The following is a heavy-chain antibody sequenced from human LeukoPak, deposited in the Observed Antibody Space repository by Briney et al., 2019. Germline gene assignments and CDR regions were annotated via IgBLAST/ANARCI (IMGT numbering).Heavy chain of an antibody. CDR3: ARGRHYYDSSDYYYEGDAFDI. CDR2: INPSGGSN. V-gene: IGHV1-46*01. Sequence: ASVKVSCKASGYTFIFYDINWVRQATGQGLEWMGIINPSGGSNTYAQKFQGRVTMTRDMSTSTVYMELSSLRSEDTAVYYYARGRHYYDSSDYYYEGDAFDIWGQGTMATVSS. D-gene: IGHD3-22*01. J-gene: IGHJ3*02. CDR1: GYTFIFYD.